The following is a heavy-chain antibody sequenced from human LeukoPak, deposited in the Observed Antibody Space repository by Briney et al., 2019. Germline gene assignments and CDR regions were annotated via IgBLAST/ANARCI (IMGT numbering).Heavy chain of an antibody. CDR3: ARARDGYNSWNFDY. D-gene: IGHD5-24*01. CDR1: GGTFSSYA. CDR2: IIPIFGTA. Sequence: ASVKVSCKASGGTFSSYAISWMRQAPGQGLEWMGRIIPIFGTANYAQKFQGRVTITTDESTSTAYMELSSLRSEDTAVYYCARARDGYNSWNFDYWGQGTLVTVSS. V-gene: IGHV1-69*05. J-gene: IGHJ4*02.